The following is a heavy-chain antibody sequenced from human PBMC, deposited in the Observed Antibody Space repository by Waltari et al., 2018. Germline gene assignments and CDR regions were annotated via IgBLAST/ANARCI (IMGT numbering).Heavy chain of an antibody. J-gene: IGHJ5*02. CDR1: GFTFSSYT. CDR2: NRSRSTYI. V-gene: IGHV3-21*01. CDR3: GRDFLSKVTKSFDP. D-gene: IGHD4-17*01. Sequence: EVQLVESGGGLVKPGGSLRLSCAASGFTFSSYTMSWVRQAPGKGREWVSSNRSRSTYIYYADSVKGRFNISREKAKNSLYLQKNSLRGEETAVYYCGRDFLSKVTKSFDPRGQGTLVTVSS.